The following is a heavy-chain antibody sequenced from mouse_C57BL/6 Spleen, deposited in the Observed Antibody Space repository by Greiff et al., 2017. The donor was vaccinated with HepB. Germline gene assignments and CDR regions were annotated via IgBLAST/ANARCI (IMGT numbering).Heavy chain of an antibody. CDR1: GYAFSSSW. V-gene: IGHV1-82*01. D-gene: IGHD2-3*01. CDR3: ARDGYYGYFDY. CDR2: IYPGDGDT. J-gene: IGHJ2*01. Sequence: QVQLQQSGPELVKPGASVKISCKASGYAFSSSWMNWVKRRPGKGLEWIGRIYPGDGDTNYNGKFKGKATLTADKSSSTAYMQLSSLTSEDSAVYFCARDGYYGYFDYWGQGTTLTVSS.